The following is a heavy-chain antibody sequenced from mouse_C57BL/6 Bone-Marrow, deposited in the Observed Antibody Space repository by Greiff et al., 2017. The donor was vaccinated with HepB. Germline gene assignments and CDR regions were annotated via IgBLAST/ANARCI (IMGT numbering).Heavy chain of an antibody. CDR1: GFTFSDYY. CDR2: ISNGGGST. D-gene: IGHD3-2*02. Sequence: EVNLVESGGGLVQPGGSLKLSCAASGFTFSDYYMYWVRQTPEKRLEWVAYISNGGGSTYYPDTVKGRFTISRDNAKNTLYLQMSRLKSEDTAMYYCASLDSSGDGFAYWGQGTLVTVSA. V-gene: IGHV5-12*01. J-gene: IGHJ3*01. CDR3: ASLDSSGDGFAY.